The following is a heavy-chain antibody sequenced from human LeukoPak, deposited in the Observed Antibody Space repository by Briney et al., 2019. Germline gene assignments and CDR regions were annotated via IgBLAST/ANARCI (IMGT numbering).Heavy chain of an antibody. CDR1: GFTFSSYA. CDR3: AKDHVNAGRLDY. V-gene: IGHV3-23*01. D-gene: IGHD6-13*01. Sequence: PGGSLRLSCAASGFTFSSYAMSWVRQAPGKGLEWVSDISGSGASTYYADSVKGRFTISRDNSKNTVYLQMDNLRPEDTALYYCAKDHVNAGRLDYWGQGTPVTVSS. J-gene: IGHJ4*02. CDR2: ISGSGAST.